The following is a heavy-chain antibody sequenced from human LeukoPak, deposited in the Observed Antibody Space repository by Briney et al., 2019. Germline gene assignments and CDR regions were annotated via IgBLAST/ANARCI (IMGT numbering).Heavy chain of an antibody. J-gene: IGHJ5*02. V-gene: IGHV1-8*01. CDR1: GYTFTSYD. CDR2: MNPNSGNT. D-gene: IGHD5-12*01. Sequence: ASVKVSGKASGYTFTSYDINWVRQATGQGLEWMGWMNPNSGNTGYAQKFQGRVTMTRNTSISTAYMELSSLRSEDTAVYYCAREGYSGYDHWFDPWGQGTLVTVSS. CDR3: AREGYSGYDHWFDP.